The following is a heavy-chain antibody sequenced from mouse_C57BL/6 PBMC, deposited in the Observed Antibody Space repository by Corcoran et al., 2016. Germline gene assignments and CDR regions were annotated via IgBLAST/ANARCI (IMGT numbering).Heavy chain of an antibody. D-gene: IGHD2-2*01. CDR1: GYTFTTYG. Sequence: QIQLVQSGPELKKPGETFKISCTDSGYTFTTYGMSWVEQAPGRGLKWMGGINTYSGVPTYADDFKGRFAFSLETSASTAYLQINNLKNEDTATDLCARMSGYLYAMDYWGQGTSVTVSS. CDR2: INTYSGVP. CDR3: ARMSGYLYAMDY. J-gene: IGHJ4*01. V-gene: IGHV9-3*01.